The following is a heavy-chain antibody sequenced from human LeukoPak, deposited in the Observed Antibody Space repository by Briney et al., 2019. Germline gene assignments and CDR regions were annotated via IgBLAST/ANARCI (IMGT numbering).Heavy chain of an antibody. CDR3: ARGAYGYYYMDV. D-gene: IGHD4-17*01. V-gene: IGHV3-30*02. Sequence: GGSLRLSFAASGFTFRTYGMHWVRQAPGKGLEWVAFIRYDESDKYYADSVRGRFTISRDNSKNTLYLQMNSLRAEDTAMYYCARGAYGYYYMDVWGKGTTVTVSS. J-gene: IGHJ6*03. CDR2: IRYDESDK. CDR1: GFTFRTYG.